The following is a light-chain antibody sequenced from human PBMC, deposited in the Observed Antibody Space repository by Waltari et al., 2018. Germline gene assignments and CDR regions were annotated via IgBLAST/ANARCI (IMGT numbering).Light chain of an antibody. V-gene: IGKV2-28*01. CDR2: LGS. J-gene: IGKJ1*01. Sequence: DIVVTQSPLSLPVTPGEPASISCRSSQSLLHSNGYNYLDWYLQKPGQSPQLLIYLGSNRASWVPDRFSGSGSGTDFTLKISRVEAEDVGVYYCMQALQTPAFGQGTKVEIK. CDR3: MQALQTPA. CDR1: QSLLHSNGYNY.